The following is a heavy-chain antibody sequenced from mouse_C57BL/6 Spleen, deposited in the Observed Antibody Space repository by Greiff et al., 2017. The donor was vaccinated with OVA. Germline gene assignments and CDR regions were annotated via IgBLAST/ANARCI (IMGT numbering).Heavy chain of an antibody. Sequence: QVQLKQPGAELVKPGASVKLSCKASGYPFTSYWMHWVKQRPGQGLEWIGMIHPNSGSTNYNEKFKSKATLTVDKSSSTAYMQLSSLTSEDSAVYYCARSGEGSMDYWGQGTSVTVSS. CDR3: ARSGEGSMDY. J-gene: IGHJ4*01. V-gene: IGHV1-64*01. CDR2: IHPNSGST. CDR1: GYPFTSYW. D-gene: IGHD3-1*01.